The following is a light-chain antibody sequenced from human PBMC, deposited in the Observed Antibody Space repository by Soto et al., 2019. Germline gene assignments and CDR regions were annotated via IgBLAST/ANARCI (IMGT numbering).Light chain of an antibody. J-gene: IGKJ4*01. CDR1: QSVSSNY. CDR3: QQYGASPPLT. Sequence: EIVLTQSPGTLSLSPGERTTLSCRASQSVSSNYLAWYQQKPGQAPRLLIYGASSRATGIPDRFSGSGSGTGFTLTINRLEPEDFAVYYCQQYGASPPLTFGGGTKVEIK. CDR2: GAS. V-gene: IGKV3-20*01.